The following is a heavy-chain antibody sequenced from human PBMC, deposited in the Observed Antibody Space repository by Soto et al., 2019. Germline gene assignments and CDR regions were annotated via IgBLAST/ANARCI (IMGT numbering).Heavy chain of an antibody. CDR1: VGSISSGGYY. V-gene: IGHV4-31*03. J-gene: IGHJ6*03. CDR3: ARIVPMTTVTTVYYMDV. CDR2: IYYSGST. D-gene: IGHD4-4*01. Sequence: SETLSLTCTVSVGSISSGGYYWSWIRQHPGKGLEWIGYIYYSGSTYYNPSLKSRVTISVDTSKNQFSLKLSSVTAADTAVYYCARIVPMTTVTTVYYMDVWGKGTTVTVSS.